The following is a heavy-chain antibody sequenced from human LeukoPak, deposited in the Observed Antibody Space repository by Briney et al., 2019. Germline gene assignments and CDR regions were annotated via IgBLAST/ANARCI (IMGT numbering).Heavy chain of an antibody. CDR1: GGSISSYY. Sequence: SETLSLTCPVSGGSISSYYWSWIRQPPGKGLEWIGYIYYSGSTNYNPSLKSRVTISVDTSKNQFSLKLSSVTAADTAVYYCARRAYAHFDYWGQGTLVTVSS. V-gene: IGHV4-59*08. CDR3: ARRAYAHFDY. CDR2: IYYSGST. J-gene: IGHJ4*02. D-gene: IGHD2-2*01.